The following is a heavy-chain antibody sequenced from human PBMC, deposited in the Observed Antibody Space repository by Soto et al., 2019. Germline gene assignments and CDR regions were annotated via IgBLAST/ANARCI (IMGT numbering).Heavy chain of an antibody. V-gene: IGHV4-59*01. Sequence: SETLSLTCTVSGGSISSYYSIWIRQPPGKGLEWIGYIYYSGSTNYNPSLKSRVTISVDTSKNQFSLKLSSVTAADTAVYYCARGGGFYQPVDYWGQGTLVTVSS. D-gene: IGHD2-15*01. CDR2: IYYSGST. J-gene: IGHJ4*02. CDR1: GGSISSYY. CDR3: ARGGGFYQPVDY.